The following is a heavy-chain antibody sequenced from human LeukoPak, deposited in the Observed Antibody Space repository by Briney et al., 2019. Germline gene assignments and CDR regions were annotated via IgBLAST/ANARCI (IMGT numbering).Heavy chain of an antibody. CDR1: GVSIGSSGYY. V-gene: IGHV4-30-4*01. CDR2: VHHNGNT. J-gene: IGHJ4*02. CDR3: LRHRYCNGPKCSTRYFDS. Sequence: SETLSLTCTVSGVSIGSSGYYWSWVRQSPGKGLEWMGYVHHNGNTHSNPSHQRRLATQGDTSQNKLYLKLPSLPAADTAVHYCLRHRYCNGPKCSTRYFDSWGQATLAT. D-gene: IGHD2-15*01.